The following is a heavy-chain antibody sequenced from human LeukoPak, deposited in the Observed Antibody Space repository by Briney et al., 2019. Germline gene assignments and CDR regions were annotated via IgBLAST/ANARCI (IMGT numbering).Heavy chain of an antibody. D-gene: IGHD3-16*01. CDR2: IKSNVDGGTT. CDR3: TTGGPHYDGYPLDF. V-gene: IGHV3-15*01. Sequence: GGSLRLSCAASGLTFSNAYMSWVRQASGKGLEWVGRIKSNVDGGTTDYAEPVKGRFTISRDDSKNTLYLQMNSLKSEDTAVYYCTTGGPHYDGYPLDFWGLGTLVTVSS. J-gene: IGHJ4*02. CDR1: GLTFSNAY.